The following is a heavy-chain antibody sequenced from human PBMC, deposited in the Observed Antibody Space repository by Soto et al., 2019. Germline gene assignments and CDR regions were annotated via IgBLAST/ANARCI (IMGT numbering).Heavy chain of an antibody. CDR2: IDPSDSYT. Sequence: PGESLKISCKGSGYSFTSYWISWVRQMPGKGLEWMGRIDPSDSYTNYSPSFQGRFTISRDNSNNTLYLQMNSLRAEDTAVYYCATVDNYYGSVFWGQGTLVTVYS. CDR3: ATVDNYYGSVF. J-gene: IGHJ4*02. CDR1: GYSFTSYW. V-gene: IGHV5-10-1*01. D-gene: IGHD3-10*01.